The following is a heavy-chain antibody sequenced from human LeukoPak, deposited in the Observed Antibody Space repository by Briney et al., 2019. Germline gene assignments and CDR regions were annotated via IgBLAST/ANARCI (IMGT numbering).Heavy chain of an antibody. CDR3: ARSRPHDYGDYGY. Sequence: ASVKVSCKASGYTFTSYGISWVRQAPGQGLEWMGWINPNSGGTNYAWRFQGRVTMTRDTSISTAYMELSRLRSDDTAVYYCARSRPHDYGDYGYWGQGTLVTVSS. V-gene: IGHV1-2*02. J-gene: IGHJ4*02. D-gene: IGHD4-17*01. CDR1: GYTFTSYG. CDR2: INPNSGGT.